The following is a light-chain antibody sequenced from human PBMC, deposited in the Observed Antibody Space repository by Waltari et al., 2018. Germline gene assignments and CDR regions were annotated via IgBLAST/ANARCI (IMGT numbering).Light chain of an antibody. J-gene: IGLJ1*01. CDR1: TFNIGSNL. Sequence: QSVLTQPPSASGTPGQRLTISCSGRTFNIGSNLVNWYQHLPGTAPKLLIYFEDQPPAGVPDRFSGSKSGTSASLVIRGLQSDDEGIYYCAAWDDRLNGYVFGPGTKVTVL. V-gene: IGLV1-44*01. CDR2: FED. CDR3: AAWDDRLNGYV.